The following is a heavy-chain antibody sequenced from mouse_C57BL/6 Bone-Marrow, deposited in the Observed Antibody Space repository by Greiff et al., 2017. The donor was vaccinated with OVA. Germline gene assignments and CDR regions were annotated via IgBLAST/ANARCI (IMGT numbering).Heavy chain of an antibody. CDR1: GYTFTSYW. D-gene: IGHD1-1*01. Sequence: QVQLQQPGAELVKPGASVKLSCKASGYTFTSYWMPWVKQRPGRGLEWIGRIDPNSGGPKYNEKFKSKATLTVDKPSSTAYMQLSSLTSEDSAVYYCARGYYYGSRIPYFDVWGTGTTVTVSS. V-gene: IGHV1-72*01. CDR3: ARGYYYGSRIPYFDV. J-gene: IGHJ1*03. CDR2: IDPNSGGP.